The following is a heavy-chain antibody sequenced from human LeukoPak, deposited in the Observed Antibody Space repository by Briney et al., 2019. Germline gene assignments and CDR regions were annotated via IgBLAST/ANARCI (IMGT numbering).Heavy chain of an antibody. CDR3: ASTKGVISYFDY. CDR2: IYSGST. CDR1: GGSISSGGYY. D-gene: IGHD2-21*01. V-gene: IGHV4-61*08. J-gene: IGHJ4*02. Sequence: PSETLSLTCTVSGGSISSGGYYWSWIRQHPGKGLEWIGYIYSGSTKYDPSLQSRVTISVDTSKNQFSLNLSSVTAADTAVYYCASTKGVISYFDYWGQGTLVTVSS.